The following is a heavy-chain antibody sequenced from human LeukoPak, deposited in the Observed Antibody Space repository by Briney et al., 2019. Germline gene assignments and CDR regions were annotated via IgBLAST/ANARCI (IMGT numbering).Heavy chain of an antibody. V-gene: IGHV5-51*01. CDR2: FYPGDSDT. J-gene: IGHJ4*02. CDR3: ARGPRGGNWNEALDY. Sequence: GESLKISCKASGSRFTTYWIGWVRQLPGKGLEWMGMFYPGDSDTRKSPSFQGQVTLSADKSITTAYLQWNSLKASDTAIYYCARGPRGGNWNEALDYWGQGTLVTVSS. D-gene: IGHD1-1*01. CDR1: GSRFTTYW.